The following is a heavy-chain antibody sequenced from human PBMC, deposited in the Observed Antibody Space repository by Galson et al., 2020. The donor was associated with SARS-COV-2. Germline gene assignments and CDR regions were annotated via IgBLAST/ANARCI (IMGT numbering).Heavy chain of an antibody. CDR3: ARDSAAYAPDY. Sequence: ASVKVSCKASGYTFTGYYMHWVRQAPGQGLEWMGRINPNSGGTNYAQKFQGRVTMTRDTSITTAYMELSRLRSDDTAVYYCARDSAAYAPDYWGQGTLVTVSS. CDR1: GYTFTGYY. J-gene: IGHJ4*02. CDR2: INPNSGGT. D-gene: IGHD2-2*01. V-gene: IGHV1-2*06.